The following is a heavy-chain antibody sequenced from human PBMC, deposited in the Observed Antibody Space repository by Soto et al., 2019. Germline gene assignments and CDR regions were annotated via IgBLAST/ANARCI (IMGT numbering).Heavy chain of an antibody. J-gene: IGHJ6*02. Sequence: GASLKTSCKCSGYRFTNYWLSWERQMPGKGLEWMGRIDPSDSYTNYSPSYQGHVTTSADKSISTAYLQWSSLKASDTAMYYCAREGNLEYSSSSSGYYYYYYGMDVWGQGTTVTVSS. CDR1: GYRFTNYW. CDR3: AREGNLEYSSSSSGYYYYYYGMDV. V-gene: IGHV5-10-1*01. D-gene: IGHD6-6*01. CDR2: IDPSDSYT.